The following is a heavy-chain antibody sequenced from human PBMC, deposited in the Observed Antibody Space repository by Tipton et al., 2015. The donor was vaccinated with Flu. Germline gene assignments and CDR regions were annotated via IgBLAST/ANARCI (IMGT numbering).Heavy chain of an antibody. V-gene: IGHV4-4*07. D-gene: IGHD5-12*01. CDR1: GGSISTSY. J-gene: IGHJ3*02. CDR3: TRDLRGYSGYTGGDAFDM. Sequence: TLSPTCTVSGGSISTSYWSWIRQPAGKGLEWIGRISTSGSTNYNASLESRVTMSRDTSKNHFSLRLSSATAADTALYYCTRDLRGYSGYTGGDAFDMWGQGIIVIVSS. CDR2: ISTSGST.